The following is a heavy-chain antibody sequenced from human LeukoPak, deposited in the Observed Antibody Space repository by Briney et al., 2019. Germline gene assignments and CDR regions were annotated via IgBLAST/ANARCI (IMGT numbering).Heavy chain of an antibody. CDR1: GFTFSSYS. CDR3: AKDARGCSSPNCYFDY. CDR2: HSGSGGRT. V-gene: IGHV3-23*01. Sequence: PGGSLRLSCAASGFTFSSYSMNWARQAPGKGLELVSAHSGSGGRTYYADSLKGRCTISRDNSQHMLYLQMNSLRAEDTAVYYCAKDARGCSSPNCYFDYWGQGSLVTVSS. J-gene: IGHJ4*02. D-gene: IGHD2-2*01.